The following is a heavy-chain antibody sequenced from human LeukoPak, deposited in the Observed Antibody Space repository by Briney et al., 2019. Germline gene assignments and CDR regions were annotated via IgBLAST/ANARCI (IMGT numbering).Heavy chain of an antibody. Sequence: GGSLRLSCTASGFSFSNYAMSWVRQGPGKGLEWVSSLSGSGTGTYYVDSVKGRFTISRDNSWNTLYLQMNSLRAEDTAVYYCAKAKSGSYSPFDFWGQGTLVTVSS. CDR2: LSGSGTGT. CDR1: GFSFSNYA. J-gene: IGHJ4*02. V-gene: IGHV3-23*01. D-gene: IGHD1-26*01. CDR3: AKAKSGSYSPFDF.